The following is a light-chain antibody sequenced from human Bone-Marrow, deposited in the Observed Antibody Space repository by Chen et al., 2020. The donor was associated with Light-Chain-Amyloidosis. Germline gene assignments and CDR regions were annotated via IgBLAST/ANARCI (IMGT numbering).Light chain of an antibody. Sequence: QSVLTQPPSVSGAPGQRVTISCTGSSSNIGAGYDVHWYQQLPGTAPKLLIYGNPNRPSGVPDRVSGTKSGTSASPAITGLQAEDEADYYCQSYDSSLTGSGVFGGGTKLTVL. CDR1: SSNIGAGYD. V-gene: IGLV1-40*01. CDR2: GNP. J-gene: IGLJ2*01. CDR3: QSYDSSLTGSGV.